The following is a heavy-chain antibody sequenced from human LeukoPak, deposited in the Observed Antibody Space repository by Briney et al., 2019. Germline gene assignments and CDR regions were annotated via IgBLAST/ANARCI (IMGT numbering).Heavy chain of an antibody. CDR2: INHSGST. J-gene: IGHJ4*02. CDR1: GGSFSGYY. V-gene: IGHV4-34*01. CDR3: ARALGEGEFDY. Sequence: SETLSLTCAVYGGSFSGYYWSWIRQPPGKGLEWIGEINHSGSTNYNPSLKSRVTISVDTSKNQFSLKLSSVTAADTAVYYCARALGEGEFDYWGQGTLVTVSS. D-gene: IGHD3-10*01.